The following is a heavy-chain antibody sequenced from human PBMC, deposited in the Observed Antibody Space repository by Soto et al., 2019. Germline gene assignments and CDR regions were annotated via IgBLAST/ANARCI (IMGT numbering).Heavy chain of an antibody. CDR2: INWNSGTI. D-gene: IGHD2-8*02. CDR3: AKGSHGPSHTGWFDP. CDR1: GFTFDDYA. V-gene: IGHV3-9*01. J-gene: IGHJ5*02. Sequence: LRLSCAASGFTFDDYAMYWVRQAPGKALEWVSSINWNSGTINYADSVKGRFTISRDNAKNSLYLQMNSLRTEDTALYYCAKGSHGPSHTGWFDPWGQGTQVTVSS.